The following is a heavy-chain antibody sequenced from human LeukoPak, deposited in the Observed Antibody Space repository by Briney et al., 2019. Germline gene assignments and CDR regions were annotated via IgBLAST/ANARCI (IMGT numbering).Heavy chain of an antibody. CDR3: ASSRGSGGPFDF. D-gene: IGHD3-10*01. CDR2: INQDGTEK. V-gene: IGHV3-7*01. J-gene: IGHJ4*02. CDR1: GFTFNTYW. Sequence: GGSLRLSCEASGFTFNTYWMSWVRQVPGKGLEWVANINQDGTEKHYVDSVRGRFTISRDNAKNSLDLQMNSLRAEDTAVYYCASSRGSGGPFDFWGQGTLVTVPS.